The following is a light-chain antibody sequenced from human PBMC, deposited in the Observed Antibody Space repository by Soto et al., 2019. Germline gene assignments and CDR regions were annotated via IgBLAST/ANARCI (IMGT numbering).Light chain of an antibody. J-gene: IGKJ3*01. CDR2: AAS. Sequence: IVMTQSPSTLSVSPWERATLSFMASQSVNSNLAWYQQKPGQSPRLLIYAASTSATGIPARFSGSGSGTDFTLTISSLQSEDFAVYSCQRYNNWPSFGPGTTVD. CDR3: QRYNNWPS. V-gene: IGKV3-15*01. CDR1: QSVNSN.